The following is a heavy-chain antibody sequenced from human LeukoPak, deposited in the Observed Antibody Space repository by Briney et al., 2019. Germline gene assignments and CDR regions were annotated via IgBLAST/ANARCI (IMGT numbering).Heavy chain of an antibody. CDR1: GFTFSSYA. D-gene: IGHD5-12*01. CDR2: ISYDGSNE. CDR3: AREEATTNFDY. J-gene: IGHJ4*02. Sequence: GGSLRLSCAASGFTFSSYAMHWVRQAPGKGLEWVAIISYDGSNEYYADSVKGRFTISRYNSKNTLYLQMNSLRAEDTAIYYCAREEATTNFDYWGQGTLVTVSS. V-gene: IGHV3-30-3*01.